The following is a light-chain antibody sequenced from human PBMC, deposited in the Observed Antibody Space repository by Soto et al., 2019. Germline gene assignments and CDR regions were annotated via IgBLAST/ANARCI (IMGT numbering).Light chain of an antibody. J-gene: IGLJ1*01. CDR3: WSYAGRNTYV. Sequence: QSVLTQPPSASGSPGQSVSISCTGTVRNVGGYNYVSWYHQIPGKAPKLIIYEVDKRPSGVPDRFSGSKAGSTASLTISGLQAEDEGDYYCWSYAGRNTYVFGSGTKSPS. V-gene: IGLV2-8*01. CDR1: VRNVGGYNY. CDR2: EVD.